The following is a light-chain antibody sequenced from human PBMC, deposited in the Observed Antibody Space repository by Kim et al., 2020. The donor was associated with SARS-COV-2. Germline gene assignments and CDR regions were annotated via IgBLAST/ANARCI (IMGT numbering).Light chain of an antibody. CDR3: QQHNDWPLT. Sequence: EIVLTQSPATLSVSPGERATLSCRASQSVRNNLVWYQQKPGQAPRLLIAYVSTRATGIPARFSGSGSETEFTLTISSLQSEDFAVYYCQQHNDWPLTFGGGTKVEIK. CDR2: YVS. V-gene: IGKV3-15*01. J-gene: IGKJ4*01. CDR1: QSVRNN.